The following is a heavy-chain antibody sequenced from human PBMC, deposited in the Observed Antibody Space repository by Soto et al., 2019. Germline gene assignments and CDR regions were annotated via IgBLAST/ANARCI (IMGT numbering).Heavy chain of an antibody. Sequence: QVQLVESGGGVVQPGRSLRLSCAASGFTFSSYGMHWVRQAPGKGLEWVAVISYDGSNKYYADSVKGRFTISRDNSKSTLYLRMNCLRAEDTDVYYCPKDRARYCGVGSCYSIFDYWGQGARFIVSS. D-gene: IGHD2-15*01. CDR3: PKDRARYCGVGSCYSIFDY. J-gene: IGHJ4*02. V-gene: IGHV3-30*18. CDR2: ISYDGSNK. CDR1: GFTFSSYG.